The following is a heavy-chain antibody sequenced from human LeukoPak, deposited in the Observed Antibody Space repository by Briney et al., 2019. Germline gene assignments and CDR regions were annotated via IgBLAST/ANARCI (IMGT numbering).Heavy chain of an antibody. CDR1: GFALSSHW. CDR2: VNRDGSET. CDR3: ARNNGMDV. V-gene: IGHV3-7*03. J-gene: IGHJ6*02. Sequence: PGGSLRLSCAASGFALSSHWVTWVRQVPGRGLEWVANVNRDGSETYYLDSVKGRFTISKDNAKNSLYLQMNSLRAEDTALYHCARNNGMDVWGQGTTVIVSS.